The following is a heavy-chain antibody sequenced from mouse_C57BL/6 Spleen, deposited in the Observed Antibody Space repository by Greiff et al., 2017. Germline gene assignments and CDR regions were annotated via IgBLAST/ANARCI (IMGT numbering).Heavy chain of an antibody. Sequence: QVQLQQSGAELAKPGASVKLSCKASGYTFTSYWMHWVKQRPGQGLEWIGYINPSSGYTKYNQQFKGKATLTADKSSSTSYLQLSRLTYEDSAVYDCDNYGTSYDIDYWGQGTTLTVSS. CDR3: DNYGTSYDIDY. J-gene: IGHJ2*01. D-gene: IGHD1-1*01. CDR2: INPSSGYT. CDR1: GYTFTSYW. V-gene: IGHV1-7*01.